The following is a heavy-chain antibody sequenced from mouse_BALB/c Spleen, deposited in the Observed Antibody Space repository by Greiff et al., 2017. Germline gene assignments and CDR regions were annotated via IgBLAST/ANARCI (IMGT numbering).Heavy chain of an antibody. V-gene: IGHV5-17*02. D-gene: IGHD2-14*01. CDR3: ARSRGRYDVGAMDY. CDR1: GFTFSSFG. CDR2: ISSGSSTI. J-gene: IGHJ4*01. Sequence: EVQGVESGGGLVQPGGSRKLSCAASGFTFSSFGMHWVRQAPEKGLEWVAYISSGSSTIYYADTVKGRFTISRDNPKNTLFLQMTSLRSEDTAMYYCARSRGRYDVGAMDYWGQGTSVTVSS.